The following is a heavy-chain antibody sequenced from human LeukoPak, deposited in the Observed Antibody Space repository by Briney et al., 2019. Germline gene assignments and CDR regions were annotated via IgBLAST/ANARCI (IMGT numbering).Heavy chain of an antibody. V-gene: IGHV3-21*04. CDR2: FSSSSSYI. CDR1: GFTFSSYS. J-gene: IGHJ5*02. D-gene: IGHD6-6*01. CDR3: VKASSSSPQYNWFDA. Sequence: GGSLRLSCSASGFTFSSYSMNWVRQAPGKGLEWVSSFSSSSSYIYYADSVKGRFTISRDNAKDSLYLQMNSLRAEDTALYYCVKASSSSPQYNWFDAWGQGTLVTVSS.